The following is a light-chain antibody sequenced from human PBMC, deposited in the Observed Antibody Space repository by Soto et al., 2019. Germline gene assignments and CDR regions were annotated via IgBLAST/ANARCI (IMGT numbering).Light chain of an antibody. CDR2: GAS. CDR3: QHYSDWRWT. CDR1: QSVSSN. Sequence: ERVMTQSPAILSVSPGERVTLSCRASQSVSSNLAWYQQKPGQAPRVLIYGASTRPTGIPARFSGPGSGTEFTLSISSLQPEDFAVYDCQHYSDWRWTFGQGTKVEIK. J-gene: IGKJ1*01. V-gene: IGKV3-15*01.